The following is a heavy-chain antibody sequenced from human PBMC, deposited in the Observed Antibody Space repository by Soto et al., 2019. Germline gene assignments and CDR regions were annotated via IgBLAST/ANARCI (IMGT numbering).Heavy chain of an antibody. CDR2: VHSDETSP. Sequence: TGGSLRLSCAASGFTFSSYGMHWVRQAPGKGLVWVSGVHSDETSPHYADSVKGRFTISRDNAKSTLDLEMNSLRAEDTAVYYCARINGRHSDYWGHGTLVTVSS. CDR1: GFTFSSYG. J-gene: IGHJ4*01. CDR3: ARINGRHSDY. V-gene: IGHV3-74*01. D-gene: IGHD2-8*01.